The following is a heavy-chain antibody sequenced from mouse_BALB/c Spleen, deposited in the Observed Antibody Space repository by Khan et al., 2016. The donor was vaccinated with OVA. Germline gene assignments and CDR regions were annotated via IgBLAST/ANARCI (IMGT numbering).Heavy chain of an antibody. CDR1: GFSIKDFY. Sequence: VQLQQSGAELLRPGALVKLSCKASGFSIKDFYMHWVKQRPEQGLEWIGWIDPENGDTIYDPNFQGKASIIADTSSNTAYPQLSSLTSEDTAVYYCVRLGYGNYWCAYWGQGTLVTVSA. D-gene: IGHD2-10*02. J-gene: IGHJ3*01. CDR3: VRLGYGNYWCAY. CDR2: IDPENGDT. V-gene: IGHV14-1*02.